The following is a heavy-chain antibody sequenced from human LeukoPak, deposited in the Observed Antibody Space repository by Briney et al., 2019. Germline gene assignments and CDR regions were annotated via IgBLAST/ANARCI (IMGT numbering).Heavy chain of an antibody. CDR2: IYYSGST. D-gene: IGHD5-24*01. CDR3: ARDVEMATMLNYYYGMDV. V-gene: IGHV4-39*01. J-gene: IGHJ6*02. CDR1: GGSISSSSYY. Sequence: SETLSLTCTVSGGSISSSSYYWGWIRQPPGKGLEWIGSIYYSGSTYYNPSPKSRVTISVDTSKNQFSLKLSSVTAADTAVYYCARDVEMATMLNYYYGMDVWGQGTTVTVSS.